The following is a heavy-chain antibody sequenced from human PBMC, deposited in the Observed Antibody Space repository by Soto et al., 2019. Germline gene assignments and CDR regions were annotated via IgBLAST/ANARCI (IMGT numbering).Heavy chain of an antibody. Sequence: GGSLRLSCAASGFTFSSYWMSWVRQAPGKGLEWVANIKQDGSEKYYVDSVKGRFTNSRDNAKKSLYLQMNSLRAEDTVVYYCASCRDYPDYMDVWGKGTTVTVSS. J-gene: IGHJ6*03. V-gene: IGHV3-7*01. CDR3: ASCRDYPDYMDV. D-gene: IGHD4-17*01. CDR2: IKQDGSEK. CDR1: GFTFSSYW.